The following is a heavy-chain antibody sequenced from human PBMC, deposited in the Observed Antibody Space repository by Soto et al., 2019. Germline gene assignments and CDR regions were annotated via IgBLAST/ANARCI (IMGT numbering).Heavy chain of an antibody. D-gene: IGHD1-20*01. Sequence: QVQLVESGGGLVKPGGSLRLSCAASGFTFSDYYMSWIRQAPGKGLEWVSYISSSGSNIYYADSVKGRFTISRDNAKNSLYLQMNSLRAEDTAVYYCARDYDWSAKTAYYLDVWGQGTTVTVSS. CDR1: GFTFSDYY. J-gene: IGHJ6*03. CDR2: ISSSGSNI. CDR3: ARDYDWSAKTAYYLDV. V-gene: IGHV3-11*01.